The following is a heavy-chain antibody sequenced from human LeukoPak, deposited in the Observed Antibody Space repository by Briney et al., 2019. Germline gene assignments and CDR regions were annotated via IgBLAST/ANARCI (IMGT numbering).Heavy chain of an antibody. CDR2: VASGTTYIYNT. CDR3: ARAMDSSSWALDY. V-gene: IGHV3-21*01. Sequence: GGSLRLSCAASGFTFSSYRMNSVRQAPGKGLEWVSSVASGTTYIYNTYYTDSVEGRFTISRDSAQNSLYLQMNSLRAEDTALYYCARAMDSSSWALDYWGRGTLVTVSS. D-gene: IGHD6-13*01. CDR1: GFTFSSYR. J-gene: IGHJ4*02.